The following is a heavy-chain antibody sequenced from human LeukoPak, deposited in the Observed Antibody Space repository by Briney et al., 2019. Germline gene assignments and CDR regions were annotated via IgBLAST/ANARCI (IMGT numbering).Heavy chain of an antibody. J-gene: IGHJ4*02. CDR3: AGISGAGTF. V-gene: IGHV3-21*01. D-gene: IGHD6-13*01. Sequence: GGSLRLSCAASGFTFSSNAMNWVRQAPGKGLEWVSSICTGGTYIYYADSVKGRFTISRDNAKNSLYLQMNTLRAEDTAVYYCAGISGAGTFWGQGTLVTVSS. CDR2: ICTGGTYI. CDR1: GFTFSSNA.